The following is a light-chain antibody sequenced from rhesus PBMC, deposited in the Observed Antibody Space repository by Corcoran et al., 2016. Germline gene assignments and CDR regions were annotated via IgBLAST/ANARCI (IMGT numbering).Light chain of an antibody. CDR3: QHSYGTPLT. CDR1: ENVNNY. V-gene: IGKV1-74*01. CDR2: KAS. J-gene: IGKJ4*01. Sequence: DIQMTQSPSSLSASVGDRVTITCRASENVNNYLHWYQQKPGKAPKLLIYKASSLQSGVPSRFCGSGSGTVFTITISSLQPEDFATYYCQHSYGTPLTFGGGTKVELK.